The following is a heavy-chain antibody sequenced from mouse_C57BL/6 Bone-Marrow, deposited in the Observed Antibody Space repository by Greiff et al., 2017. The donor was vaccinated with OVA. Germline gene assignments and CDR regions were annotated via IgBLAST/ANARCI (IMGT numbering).Heavy chain of an antibody. CDR3: TTRETTVVAHWYFDV. D-gene: IGHD1-1*01. CDR1: GFNIKDYY. V-gene: IGHV14-1*01. CDR2: IDPEDGDT. Sequence: DVKLQESGAELVRPGASVKLSCTASGFNIKDYYMHWVKQRPEQGLEWIGRIDPEDGDTEYAPKFQGKATMTADTSSNTAYLQLSSLTSEDTAVYYCTTRETTVVAHWYFDVWGTGTTVTVSS. J-gene: IGHJ1*03.